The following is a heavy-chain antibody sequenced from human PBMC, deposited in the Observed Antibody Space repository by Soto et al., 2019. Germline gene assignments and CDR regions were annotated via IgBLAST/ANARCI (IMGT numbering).Heavy chain of an antibody. CDR1: GFTFSSYG. CDR3: ARSSASYYDYVWGSYRYTLDY. J-gene: IGHJ4*02. CDR2: IWYDGSNK. Sequence: GGSLRLSCAASGFTFSSYGMHWVRQAPGKGLEWVAVIWYDGSNKYYADSVKGRFTISRDNSKNTLYLQMNSLRAEDTAVYYCARSSASYYDYVWGSYRYTLDYWGQGTLVTVSS. V-gene: IGHV3-33*01. D-gene: IGHD3-16*02.